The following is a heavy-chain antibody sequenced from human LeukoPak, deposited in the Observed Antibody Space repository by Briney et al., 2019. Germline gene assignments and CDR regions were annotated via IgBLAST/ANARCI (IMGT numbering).Heavy chain of an antibody. Sequence: GGSLRLSCAASGFTFSSYGMHWVRQAPGKGLEWVAVISYDGSNKYYADSVKGRFTISRDNSKNTLYLQMNSLRAEDTAVYYCAKGGGGTMIVVVDYFDYWGQGTLVTVSS. CDR2: ISYDGSNK. V-gene: IGHV3-30*18. CDR3: AKGGGGTMIVVVDYFDY. CDR1: GFTFSSYG. J-gene: IGHJ4*02. D-gene: IGHD3-22*01.